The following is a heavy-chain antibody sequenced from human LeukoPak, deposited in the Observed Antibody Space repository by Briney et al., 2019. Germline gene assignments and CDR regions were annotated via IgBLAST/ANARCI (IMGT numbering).Heavy chain of an antibody. Sequence: GASVKVSCKASGYTFTSYYMHWVRQAPGQGLEWMGIINPSGGSTSYAPKFQGKVTITRDTSTSTVYMELSSLRSEDTAVYYCARVLGDYAVQASDIWGQGTMVTVSS. CDR2: INPSGGST. CDR3: ARVLGDYAVQASDI. J-gene: IGHJ3*02. D-gene: IGHD4-17*01. CDR1: GYTFTSYY. V-gene: IGHV1-46*01.